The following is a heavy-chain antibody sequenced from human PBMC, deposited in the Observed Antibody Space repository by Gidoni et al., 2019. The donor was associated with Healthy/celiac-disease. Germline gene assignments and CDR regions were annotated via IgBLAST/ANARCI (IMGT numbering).Heavy chain of an antibody. D-gene: IGHD2-15*01. CDR3: ARLGSVVVVVAATEDAFDI. V-gene: IGHV5-51*03. CDR2: IYPGDADT. Sequence: EVQLVQSGAEVKKPGESLTISCTGSGSCFTSYWIGWARRMPGKGLEWMGIIYPGDADTRYSPSFQGQVTISADKSISTAYLQWSSLKASDTTMYYCARLGSVVVVVAATEDAFDIWGQGTMVTVSS. J-gene: IGHJ3*02. CDR1: GSCFTSYW.